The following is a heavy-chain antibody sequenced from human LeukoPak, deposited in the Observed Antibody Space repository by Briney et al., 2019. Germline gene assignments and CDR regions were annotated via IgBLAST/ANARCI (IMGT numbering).Heavy chain of an antibody. CDR1: GGYISRDEYS. J-gene: IGHJ4*02. CDR3: ARAVVQDDYSSLFDY. D-gene: IGHD4-11*01. CDR2: IYYSGST. V-gene: IGHV4-30-4*01. Sequence: SQTLSLTCTVSGGYISRDEYSWNWIRQPPGKGLEWIGHIYYSGSTDYNPSLRSRLTISVDTSKNQFSLNLNSVPGADTAVYYCARAVVQDDYSSLFDYWGRGTLVTVSS.